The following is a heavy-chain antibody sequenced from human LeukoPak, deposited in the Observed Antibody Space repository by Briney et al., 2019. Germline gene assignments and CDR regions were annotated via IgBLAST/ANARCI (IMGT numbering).Heavy chain of an antibody. CDR3: ARDSPGYCGGDCHPPV. CDR2: IIPIFGTA. Sequence: SVKVSCKASGGTSSSYAISWVRQAPGQGLEWMGGIIPIFGTANYAQKFQGRVTITADESTSTAYMELSSLRSEDTAVYYCARDSPGYCGGDCHPPVWGQGTLVTVSS. D-gene: IGHD2-21*01. V-gene: IGHV1-69*13. CDR1: GGTSSSYA. J-gene: IGHJ4*02.